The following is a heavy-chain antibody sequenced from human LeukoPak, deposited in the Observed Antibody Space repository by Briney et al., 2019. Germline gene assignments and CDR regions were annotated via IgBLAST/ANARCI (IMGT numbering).Heavy chain of an antibody. CDR1: GGSISSYY. V-gene: IGHV4-59*01. CDR2: IYYSGST. J-gene: IGHJ2*01. CDR3: ARVGSSSGWYNWYFDL. Sequence: SETLSLTCTVSGGSISSYYWSWIRQPPGKGLEWIGYIYYSGSTNYNPSLKSRVTIPVDTSKNQFSLKLSSVTAADTAVYYCARVGSSSGWYNWYFDLWGRGTLVTVSS. D-gene: IGHD6-19*01.